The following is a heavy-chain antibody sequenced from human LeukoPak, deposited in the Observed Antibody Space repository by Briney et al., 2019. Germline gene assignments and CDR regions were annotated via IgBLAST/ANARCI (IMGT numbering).Heavy chain of an antibody. CDR3: ARESHSGRQDQFDY. J-gene: IGHJ4*02. CDR1: GFTFSSYE. V-gene: IGHV3-48*03. D-gene: IGHD5-12*01. CDR2: ISSSGSTI. Sequence: PGGSLRLSCAASGFTFSSYEMNWVRQAPGKGLEWVSYISSSGSTIYYADSVKGRFTISRDNAKNSLYLQMNSLRAEDTAVYYCARESHSGRQDQFDYWGQGTLVTVSS.